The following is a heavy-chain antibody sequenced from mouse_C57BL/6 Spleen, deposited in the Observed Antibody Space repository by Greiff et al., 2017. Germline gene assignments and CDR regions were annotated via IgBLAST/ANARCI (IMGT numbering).Heavy chain of an antibody. V-gene: IGHV14-2*01. D-gene: IGHD1-1*01. CDR1: GFNIKDYY. Sequence: EVKLMESGAELVKPGASVKLSCTASGFNIKDYYMHWVKQRTEQGLEWIGRIDPEDVETKYAPKFQGKATRTADTSSHTAYLQLSSLTSEDTAVYYCAFPTVVARAMDYWGQGTSVTVSS. CDR2: IDPEDVET. CDR3: AFPTVVARAMDY. J-gene: IGHJ4*01.